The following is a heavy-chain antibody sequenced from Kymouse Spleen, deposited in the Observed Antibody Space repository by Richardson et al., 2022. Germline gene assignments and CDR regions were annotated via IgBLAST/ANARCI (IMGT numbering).Heavy chain of an antibody. V-gene: IGHV3-13*01. D-gene: IGHD1-7*01. J-gene: IGHJ4*02. CDR2: IGTAGDT. CDR1: GFTFSSYD. Sequence: EVQLVESGGGLVQPGGSLRLSCAASGFTFSSYDMHWVRQATGKGLEWVSAIGTAGDTYYPGSVKGRFTISRENAKNSLYLQMNSLRAGDTAVYYCARGQYNWNSFDYWGQGTLVTVSS. CDR3: ARGQYNWNSFDY.